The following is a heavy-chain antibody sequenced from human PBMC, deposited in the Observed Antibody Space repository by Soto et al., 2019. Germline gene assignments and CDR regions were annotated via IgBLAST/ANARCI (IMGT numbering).Heavy chain of an antibody. CDR2: IYYSGST. D-gene: IGHD3-9*01. CDR3: ARDSPRIFTGYYKVPYYYGMDV. V-gene: IGHV4-61*08. J-gene: IGHJ6*02. CDR1: GGSISSGDYY. Sequence: PSETLSLTCTVSGGSISSGDYYWSWIRQPPGKGLEWIGYIYYSGSTNYNPSLKSRVTISVDTSKNQFSLKLSSVTAADTAVYYCARDSPRIFTGYYKVPYYYGMDVWGQGTTVTVSS.